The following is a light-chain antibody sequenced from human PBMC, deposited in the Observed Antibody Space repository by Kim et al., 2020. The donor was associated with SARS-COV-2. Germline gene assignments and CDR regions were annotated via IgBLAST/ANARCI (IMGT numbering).Light chain of an antibody. Sequence: QSALTQPPSASGSPGQSVTISCTGTSSDVGGYDYVSWYQLHPGKAPKLMIYEVNKRPSGVPDRFSGSKSGNTASLTVSGLQAEDEADYYCSSYAGNNNVVFGGGTQLTVL. CDR1: SSDVGGYDY. CDR3: SSYAGNNNVV. J-gene: IGLJ2*01. CDR2: EVN. V-gene: IGLV2-8*01.